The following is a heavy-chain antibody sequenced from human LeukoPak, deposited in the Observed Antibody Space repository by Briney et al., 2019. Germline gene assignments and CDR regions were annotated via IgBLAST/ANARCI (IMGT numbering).Heavy chain of an antibody. D-gene: IGHD3-22*01. J-gene: IGHJ5*02. CDR1: GYIFTTYY. V-gene: IGHV1-46*01. CDR2: ISPSGGST. CDR3: ARALSDSSGYP. Sequence: GASVKVSCKAFGYIFTTYYVHWVRQAPGQGLEWMGKISPSGGSTSYAQQFQGRVTMTRDTSTRTVYTELSSLRSEDTAVYYCARALSDSSGYPWGQGTLVTVSS.